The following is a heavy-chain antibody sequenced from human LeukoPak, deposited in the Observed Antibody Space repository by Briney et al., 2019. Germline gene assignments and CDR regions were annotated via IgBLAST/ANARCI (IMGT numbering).Heavy chain of an antibody. J-gene: IGHJ4*02. CDR1: GFTFSSYG. D-gene: IGHD3-9*01. Sequence: GGSLRLSCAASGFTFSSYGMHWVRQAPGKGLEWVAFIRYDGSNKYYADSVKGRFTISRDNSKNTPYLQMNSLRAKDTAVYYCARDLLRYFEGEDYWGQGTLVTVSS. CDR3: ARDLLRYFEGEDY. CDR2: IRYDGSNK. V-gene: IGHV3-30*02.